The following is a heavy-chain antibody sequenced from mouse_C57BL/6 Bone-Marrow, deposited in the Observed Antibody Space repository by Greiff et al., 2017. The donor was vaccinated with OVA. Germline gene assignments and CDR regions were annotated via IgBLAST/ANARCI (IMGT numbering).Heavy chain of an antibody. J-gene: IGHJ2*01. Sequence: QVQLKESGAELVRPGTSVKVSCKASGYAFTNYLIEWVKQRPGQGLEWIGVINPGSGGTNYNEKFKGKATLTADKSSSTAYMQLSSLTSEDSAVYFCARPLLGFLDYWGQGTTLTVSS. CDR1: GYAFTNYL. D-gene: IGHD4-1*01. V-gene: IGHV1-54*01. CDR2: INPGSGGT. CDR3: ARPLLGFLDY.